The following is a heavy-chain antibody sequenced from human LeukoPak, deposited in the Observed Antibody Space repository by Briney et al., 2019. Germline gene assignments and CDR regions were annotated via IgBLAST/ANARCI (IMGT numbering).Heavy chain of an antibody. Sequence: GGSLRLSCAASGFTFSNAWMSWVRQAPGKGLEWVGRIKSKTDGGTTDYAAPVKGRFTISRDDSKNTLYLQMNSLKTEDTAVYYCTTVVRITMVRGVISYYYYYMDVWGKGTTVTVPS. J-gene: IGHJ6*03. CDR3: TTVVRITMVRGVISYYYYYMDV. D-gene: IGHD3-10*01. V-gene: IGHV3-15*01. CDR2: IKSKTDGGTT. CDR1: GFTFSNAW.